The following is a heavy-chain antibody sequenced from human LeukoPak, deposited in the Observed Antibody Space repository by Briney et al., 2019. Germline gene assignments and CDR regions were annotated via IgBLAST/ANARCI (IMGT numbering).Heavy chain of an antibody. V-gene: IGHV3-30*02. CDR2: IRYDAINK. J-gene: IGHJ6*03. D-gene: IGHD1-26*01. CDR1: GFTFSSYW. CDR3: AKDGDTVSGTYYFDMDV. Sequence: GGSLRLSCAASGFTFSSYWMSWVRQAPGKGLEWVAFIRYDAINKYYADSVKGRFTISRDNSRNTLCLQMNSLSAEDTALYYCAKDGDTVSGTYYFDMDVWGKGTTVTISS.